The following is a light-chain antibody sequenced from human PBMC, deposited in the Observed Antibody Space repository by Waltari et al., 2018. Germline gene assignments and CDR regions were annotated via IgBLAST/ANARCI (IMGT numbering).Light chain of an antibody. CDR1: QSVSSNY. Sequence: EIVLTQSPGTLSLSPGERATLSCRASQSVSSNYLAWYQQKPGQAPRLLIYGTSTRATGTPDRFSGSGSGTDFTLTISRLEPEDFAVYYCQQYGGSLLTFGGGTKVEIK. CDR3: QQYGGSLLT. CDR2: GTS. V-gene: IGKV3-20*01. J-gene: IGKJ4*01.